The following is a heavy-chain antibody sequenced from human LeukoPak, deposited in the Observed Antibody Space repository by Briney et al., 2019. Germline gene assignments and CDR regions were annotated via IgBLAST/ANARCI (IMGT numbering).Heavy chain of an antibody. V-gene: IGHV5-51*01. CDR2: IYPRDSDT. J-gene: IGHJ4*02. D-gene: IGHD5-24*01. Sequence: GESLKISCKGSGYSSPIYWIGWVRQMPGIGLEWMGTIYPRDSDTKYSPSFQGPVTISVDKSFNTAYLQWASLKASDTAMYYCARTVDMATNEIDHWGQGTLVIVSS. CDR3: ARTVDMATNEIDH. CDR1: GYSSPIYW.